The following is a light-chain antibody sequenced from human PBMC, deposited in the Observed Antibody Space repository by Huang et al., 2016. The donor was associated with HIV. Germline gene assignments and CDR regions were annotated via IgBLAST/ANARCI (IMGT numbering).Light chain of an antibody. CDR1: QSISIY. Sequence: DIQLTQSPFSLSASVGDRVTITCRASQSISIYLNWYQQKPGKAPKSLMYAASTLQSGIPSRFSGSGAGTDFTLTITSLQPEDFATYYCQQTYIIPITFGQGTKLEIK. J-gene: IGKJ2*01. CDR3: QQTYIIPIT. CDR2: AAS. V-gene: IGKV1-39*01.